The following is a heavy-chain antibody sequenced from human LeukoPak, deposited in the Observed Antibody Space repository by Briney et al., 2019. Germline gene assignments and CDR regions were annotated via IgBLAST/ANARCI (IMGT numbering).Heavy chain of an antibody. D-gene: IGHD3-22*01. CDR1: GGTFGSYA. CDR2: IIPIFGTA. V-gene: IGHV1-69*05. J-gene: IGHJ3*02. Sequence: ASVTVSCKASGGTFGSYAITWVRQAPGQGLEWMGRIIPIFGTANYAQKFQGRVTITTDESTSTAYMELSSLRSEDTAVYYCARERTMIVAAFDIWGQGTMVTVSS. CDR3: ARERTMIVAAFDI.